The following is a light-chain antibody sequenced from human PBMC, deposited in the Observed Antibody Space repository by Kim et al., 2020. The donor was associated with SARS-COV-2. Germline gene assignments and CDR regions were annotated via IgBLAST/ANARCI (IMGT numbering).Light chain of an antibody. V-gene: IGLV3-19*01. CDR1: RLRSYY. J-gene: IGLJ7*01. CDR2: GKN. CDR3: NSRDSSGNHAV. Sequence: SSELTQDPAVSVALGQTVRFTCQGDRLRSYYASWYQQKPGQAPVLVIYGKNNRPSGITDRFSGSSSGNTASLTITGAQAEDEADYYCNSRDSSGNHAVFGGGTQLTVL.